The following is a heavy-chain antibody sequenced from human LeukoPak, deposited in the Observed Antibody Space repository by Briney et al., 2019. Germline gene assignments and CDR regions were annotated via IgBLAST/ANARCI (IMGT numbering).Heavy chain of an antibody. Sequence: PGGSLRLSCSASGFTLSNYWIHWVRQAPGKGLVWVSRINTDGSSTNYADSVRGRFTVSRDNAKNTLYLQMNSLRVEDTAVYYCARVIGWDEPFDLWGHGTLVTVS. J-gene: IGHJ3*01. D-gene: IGHD1-26*01. CDR3: ARVIGWDEPFDL. CDR2: INTDGSST. CDR1: GFTLSNYW. V-gene: IGHV3-74*01.